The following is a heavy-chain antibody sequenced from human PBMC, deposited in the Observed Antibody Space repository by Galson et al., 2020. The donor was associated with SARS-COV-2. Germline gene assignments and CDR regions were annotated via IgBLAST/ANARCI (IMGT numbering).Heavy chain of an antibody. CDR3: ARETDDYTSSWYDY. Sequence: GGSLSLSCRASGFTLSSSAMHWVRQAPGKGLEWVAIISYDGTKRYNLDSVKGRFTISRDNSKNTLFLQMDSLTTEDTAVYYCARETDDYTSSWYDYCGQVTLVTVSS. V-gene: IGHV3-30*04. D-gene: IGHD6-13*01. CDR2: ISYDGTKR. CDR1: GFTLSSSA. J-gene: IGHJ4*02.